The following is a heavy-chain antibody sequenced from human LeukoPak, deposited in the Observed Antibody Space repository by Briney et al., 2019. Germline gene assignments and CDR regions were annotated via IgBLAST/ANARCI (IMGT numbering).Heavy chain of an antibody. D-gene: IGHD3-22*01. CDR2: ISGNGDNT. CDR1: GFTFNSYA. J-gene: IGHJ4*02. CDR3: AKRNSSGYYADY. Sequence: GGSLRLSCAASGFTFNSYAMNWVRQTPGKGLEWVSAISGNGDNTYYADSVKGRFTISRDNSKNTLYLQMNSLRAEDTAVYYCAKRNSSGYYADYWGQGTLVTVSS. V-gene: IGHV3-23*01.